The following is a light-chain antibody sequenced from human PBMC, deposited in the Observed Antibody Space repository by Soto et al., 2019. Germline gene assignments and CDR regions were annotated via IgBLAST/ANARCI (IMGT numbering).Light chain of an antibody. CDR3: QQRSNWPGIT. CDR2: AAS. V-gene: IGKV1-27*01. CDR1: QGISNY. J-gene: IGKJ5*01. Sequence: DIQMTQSPSSLSASIGYRVTITWRSRQGISNYLAWYQQKPGTAPKLLIYAASTLQSGVPSRFSGSGSGTDFTLTISSLQPEDVAVYYCQQRSNWPGITFGQGTRLEI.